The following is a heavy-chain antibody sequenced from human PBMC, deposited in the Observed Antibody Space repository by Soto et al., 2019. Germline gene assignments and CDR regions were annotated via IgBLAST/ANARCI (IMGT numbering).Heavy chain of an antibody. Sequence: QVQLVESGGGLVKPGGSLRLSCAASGFTFSDYYISWIRQAPGKGLEWVSYISGDGDYTNYADSVEGRFTISRDNAKNSVFLQMNSLRAEDTAMYYCAREDYGDDFDYWGQGTLVTVSS. J-gene: IGHJ4*02. CDR2: ISGDGDYT. CDR1: GFTFSDYY. V-gene: IGHV3-11*05. D-gene: IGHD4-17*01. CDR3: AREDYGDDFDY.